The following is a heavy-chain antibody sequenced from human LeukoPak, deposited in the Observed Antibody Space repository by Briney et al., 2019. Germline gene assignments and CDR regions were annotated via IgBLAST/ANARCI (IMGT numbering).Heavy chain of an antibody. CDR2: IYTSGST. CDR1: GGSISSGSYY. D-gene: IGHD6-6*01. CDR3: ARGPNTSFIAARPPDY. J-gene: IGHJ4*02. Sequence: PSETLSLTCTVSGGSISSGSYYWSWIRQPAGKGLEWIGRIYTSGSTNYNPSLKSRVTISVDTSKNQFSLKLSSVTAADTAVYYCARGPNTSFIAARPPDYWGQGTLVTVSS. V-gene: IGHV4-61*02.